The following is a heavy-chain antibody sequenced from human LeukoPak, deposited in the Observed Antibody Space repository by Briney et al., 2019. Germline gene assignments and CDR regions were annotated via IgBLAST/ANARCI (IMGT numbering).Heavy chain of an antibody. CDR2: INHSGST. Sequence: SETLSLTCTVSGGSIRSSYYYWGWIRQPPGKGLEWIGEINHSGSTNYNPSLKSRVTISVDTSKNQFSLKLSSVTAADTAVYYCARGRGWYEPDYWGQGTLVTVSS. J-gene: IGHJ4*02. CDR1: GGSIRSSYYY. D-gene: IGHD6-19*01. V-gene: IGHV4-39*07. CDR3: ARGRGWYEPDY.